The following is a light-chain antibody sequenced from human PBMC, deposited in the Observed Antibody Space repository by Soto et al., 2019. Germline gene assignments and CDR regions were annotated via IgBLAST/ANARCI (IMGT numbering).Light chain of an antibody. Sequence: DIVMTQSPDSLAVSLGERATINCKSSQSVLYSSNNKNYLAWYQQRPGQPPKLLIYWASTRESGVPDRFRGSGSGTDFTLTITSLQAEDVAVYYCQQYESTPPTFGHGTKLEIK. CDR1: QSVLYSSNNKNY. CDR3: QQYESTPPT. V-gene: IGKV4-1*01. J-gene: IGKJ2*01. CDR2: WAS.